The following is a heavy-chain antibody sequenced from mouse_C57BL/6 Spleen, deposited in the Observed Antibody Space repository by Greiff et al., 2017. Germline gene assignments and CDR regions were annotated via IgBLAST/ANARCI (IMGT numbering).Heavy chain of an antibody. J-gene: IGHJ4*01. CDR3: ASGRTYDYAMDY. Sequence: EVKVVESGAELVKPGASVKLSCTASGFNIKDYYMHWVKQRTEQGLEWIGRIDPEDGETKYAPKFQGKATITADTSSNTAYLQLSSLTSEDTAVYYCASGRTYDYAMDYWGQGTSVTVSS. CDR2: IDPEDGET. V-gene: IGHV14-2*01. D-gene: IGHD2-4*01. CDR1: GFNIKDYY.